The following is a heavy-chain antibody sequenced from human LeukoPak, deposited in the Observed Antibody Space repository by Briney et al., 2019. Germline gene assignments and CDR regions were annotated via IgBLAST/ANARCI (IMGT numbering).Heavy chain of an antibody. CDR1: GFTFSSYE. Sequence: PGGSLRLSCAASGFTFSSYEMNWVRQAPGKGLEWVAFIRYDGSNKYYADSVKGRFTISRDNSKNTLYLQMNSLRAEDTAVYYCAKDSPSRDFWSGYYTGYFDYWGQGTLVTVSS. J-gene: IGHJ4*02. D-gene: IGHD3-3*01. V-gene: IGHV3-30*02. CDR2: IRYDGSNK. CDR3: AKDSPSRDFWSGYYTGYFDY.